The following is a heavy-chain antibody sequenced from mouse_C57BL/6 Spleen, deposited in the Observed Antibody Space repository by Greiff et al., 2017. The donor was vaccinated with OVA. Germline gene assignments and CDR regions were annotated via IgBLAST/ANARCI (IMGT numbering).Heavy chain of an antibody. J-gene: IGHJ1*03. V-gene: IGHV1-72*01. D-gene: IGHD2-4*01. CDR3: ARSAGLRGYWYFDV. Sequence: QVQLQQPGAELVKPGASVKLSCKASGYTFTSYWMHWVKQRPGRGLEWIGRIDPTSGGTKYNEKFKSKATLTVDKPSSTAYMQLSSLTSEDSAVYYCARSAGLRGYWYFDVWGTGTTVTVSS. CDR1: GYTFTSYW. CDR2: IDPTSGGT.